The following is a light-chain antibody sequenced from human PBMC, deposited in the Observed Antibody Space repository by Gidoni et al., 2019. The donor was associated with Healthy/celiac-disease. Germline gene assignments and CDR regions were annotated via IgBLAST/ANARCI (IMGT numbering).Light chain of an antibody. J-gene: IGLJ2*01. CDR2: DVS. CDR3: CSYAGSYTVV. V-gene: IGLV2-11*01. CDR1: SSDVGGYYS. Sequence: QSGLNQPRAGAGAPGKAVTISFTGTSSDVGGYYSVSWDQQPPGKAPKLMIYDVSKRPSGVPDRFSGSKSGNTASLTISGLQAEDEADYYCCSYAGSYTVVFGGGTKLTVL.